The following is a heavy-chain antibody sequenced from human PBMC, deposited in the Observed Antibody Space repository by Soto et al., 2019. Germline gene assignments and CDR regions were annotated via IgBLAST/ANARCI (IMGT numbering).Heavy chain of an antibody. V-gene: IGHV3-23*03. J-gene: IGHJ6*03. Sequence: EVQLLEAGGGLVQPGGSLRLSCAASGFTFSNYGMSWVRQAPGKGLEGVSSVNNVGSRTYQADSVKGRFTISRDNSRNTLYLQMNALRAEDTAVYYCARYCAGGSLCYIGVWGKWTTVTVSS. D-gene: IGHD2-15*01. CDR1: GFTFSNYG. CDR3: ARYCAGGSLCYIGV. CDR2: VNNVGSRT.